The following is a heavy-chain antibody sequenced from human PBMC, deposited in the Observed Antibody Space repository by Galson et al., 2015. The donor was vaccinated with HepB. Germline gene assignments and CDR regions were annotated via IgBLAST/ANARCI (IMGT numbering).Heavy chain of an antibody. CDR3: ATQDILTGYTHDHFDY. CDR1: GFTFSSYG. Sequence: SLRLSCAASGFTFSSYGMHWVRQAPGKGLGWVAVISYDGSNKYYADSVKGRFTISRDNSKNTLYLQMNSLRAEDTAVYYCATQDILTGYTHDHFDYWGQGTLVTVSS. J-gene: IGHJ4*02. D-gene: IGHD3-9*01. V-gene: IGHV3-30*03. CDR2: ISYDGSNK.